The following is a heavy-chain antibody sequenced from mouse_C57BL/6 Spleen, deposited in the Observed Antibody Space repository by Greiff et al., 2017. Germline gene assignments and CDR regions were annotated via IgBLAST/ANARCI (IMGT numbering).Heavy chain of an antibody. Sequence: EVQLQQSGPELVKPGASVKISCKASGYTFTDYYMNWVKQSHGKSLEWIGDINPNNGGTSYNQKFKGKATLTVDKSSSTAYMERRSLTSEDSAVYYCARRNWDYYAMDYWAQGTSVTVSS. V-gene: IGHV1-26*01. D-gene: IGHD4-1*01. CDR2: INPNNGGT. J-gene: IGHJ4*01. CDR3: ARRNWDYYAMDY. CDR1: GYTFTDYY.